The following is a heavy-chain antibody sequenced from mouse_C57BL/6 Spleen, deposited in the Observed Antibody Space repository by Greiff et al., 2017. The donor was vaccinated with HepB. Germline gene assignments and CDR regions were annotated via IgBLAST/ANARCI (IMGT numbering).Heavy chain of an antibody. CDR2: IDPSDSYT. J-gene: IGHJ3*01. Sequence: QVQLQQPGAELVKPGASVKLSCKASGYTFTSYWMQWVKQRPGQGLEWIGEIDPSDSYTNYNQKFKGKATLTVDTSSSTAYMQLSSLTSEDSAVYDCAREGGLRRFAYWGQGTLVTVSA. CDR3: AREGGLRRFAY. V-gene: IGHV1-50*01. D-gene: IGHD2-4*01. CDR1: GYTFTSYW.